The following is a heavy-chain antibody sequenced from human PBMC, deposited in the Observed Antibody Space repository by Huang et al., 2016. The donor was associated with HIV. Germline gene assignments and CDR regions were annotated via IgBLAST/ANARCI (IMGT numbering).Heavy chain of an antibody. CDR2: ISNDGSNK. Sequence: QVQLVESGGGVVQPGRSLRLSCAASRFTFSNYAMHWVRQAPGKGREWVAVISNDGSNKYYADSVKGRFTISRDNSKNTLYLQMNSLRAEDTAVYYCARDLWLRDLYYYYYMDVWGKGTTVTVSS. D-gene: IGHD5-12*01. V-gene: IGHV3-30-3*01. J-gene: IGHJ6*03. CDR1: RFTFSNYA. CDR3: ARDLWLRDLYYYYYMDV.